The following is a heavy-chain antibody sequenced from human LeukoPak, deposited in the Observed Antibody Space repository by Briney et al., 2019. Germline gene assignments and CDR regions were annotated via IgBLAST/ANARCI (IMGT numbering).Heavy chain of an antibody. J-gene: IGHJ4*02. Sequence: PGGSLRLSCAASGFTFSSYAMSWVRQAPGKGLEWVSAISGSGGSTYYADSVKGRFTISRDNSKNTLYLQMNSLRAEDTAVYYCAKDGGYCSSTSCDGYYFDYWGQGTLVTVSS. CDR3: AKDGGYCSSTSCDGYYFDY. V-gene: IGHV3-23*01. CDR2: ISGSGGST. D-gene: IGHD2-2*01. CDR1: GFTFSSYA.